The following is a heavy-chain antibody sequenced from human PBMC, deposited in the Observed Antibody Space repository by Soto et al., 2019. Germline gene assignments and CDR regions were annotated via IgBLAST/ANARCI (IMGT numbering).Heavy chain of an antibody. J-gene: IGHJ4*02. CDR3: ARDGALYDSSEYYVIY. CDR1: GGTFSRYT. D-gene: IGHD3-22*01. CDR2: ITPMFGKP. Sequence: SVKVSCKASGGTFSRYTINWARQAPGQGLEWMGGITPMFGKPNYAQKFQGRVTITADESPSTGYMELRSLRSDDTAVYYCARDGALYDSSEYYVIYWGQ. V-gene: IGHV1-69*13.